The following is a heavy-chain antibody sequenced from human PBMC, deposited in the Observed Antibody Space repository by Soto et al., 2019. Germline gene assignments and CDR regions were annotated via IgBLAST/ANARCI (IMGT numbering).Heavy chain of an antibody. D-gene: IGHD3-22*01. J-gene: IGHJ4*02. Sequence: QVQLVESGGGVVQPGRSLRLSCAASGFTFSSYGMHWVRQAPGKGLEWVAVIWYDGSNKYYADSVKGRFTISRDNSKNTLYLQMNSLRAEDTAVYYCARGRSGSGYYADYWGQGTLVTVSS. CDR3: ARGRSGSGYYADY. V-gene: IGHV3-33*01. CDR2: IWYDGSNK. CDR1: GFTFSSYG.